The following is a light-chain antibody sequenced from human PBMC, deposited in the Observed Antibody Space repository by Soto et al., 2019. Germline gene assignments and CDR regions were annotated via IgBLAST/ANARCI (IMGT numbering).Light chain of an antibody. V-gene: IGLV2-8*01. CDR2: EVT. Sequence: QSALNQPPSASGSPGQSVTISCTGTSSDVGAYNYVSWYHQHAGKAPKLVISEVTKRPSWVPDRFSGSKSANTASLTVSGLQAEDEADYYCSSFASSNTWVFGGGTKLAVL. J-gene: IGLJ3*02. CDR1: SSDVGAYNY. CDR3: SSFASSNTWV.